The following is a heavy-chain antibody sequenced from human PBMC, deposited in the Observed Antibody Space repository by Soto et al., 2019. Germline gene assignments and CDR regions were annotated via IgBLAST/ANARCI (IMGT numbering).Heavy chain of an antibody. CDR2: MNPNSGNT. Sequence: QVQLVQSGAEVKKPGASVKVSCKASGYTFTSYDINWVRQATGQGLEWMGWMNPNSGNTGYAQKFQGRVTMTRNTLISKGFMERRNLRFEDTAVYFLARVPVGGGYYPMFYYYYYMDVWGKGTTVTVSS. CDR3: ARVPVGGGYYPMFYYYYYMDV. V-gene: IGHV1-8*01. CDR1: GYTFTSYD. J-gene: IGHJ6*03. D-gene: IGHD3-3*01.